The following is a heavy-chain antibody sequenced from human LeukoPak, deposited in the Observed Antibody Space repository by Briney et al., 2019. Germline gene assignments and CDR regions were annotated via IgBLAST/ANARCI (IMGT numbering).Heavy chain of an antibody. CDR1: GYTFTGYY. CDR2: INPNSGGT. CDR3: ARDYAYYDFWSGTKQNWFDP. V-gene: IGHV1-2*02. Sequence: ASVKVSCKASGYTFTGYYMHWVRQAPGQGLEWMGWINPNSGGTNYAQKFQGRVTMTRDTSISTAYMELSRLRSDDTAVYYCARDYAYYDFWSGTKQNWFDPWGQGTLVTVSS. D-gene: IGHD3-3*01. J-gene: IGHJ5*02.